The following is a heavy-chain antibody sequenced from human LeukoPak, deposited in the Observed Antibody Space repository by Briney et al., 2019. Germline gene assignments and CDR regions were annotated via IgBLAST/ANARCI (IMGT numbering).Heavy chain of an antibody. D-gene: IGHD6-19*01. Sequence: SETLSLTCTVSGGSINSYYWSWIRQPPGKGLEWIGYIYYSGSTNYNPSLKSRVTISVDTSKNQFSLKLSSVTAADTAVYYCARSSSGWFVDAFDIWGQGTMVTVSS. CDR3: ARSSSGWFVDAFDI. J-gene: IGHJ3*02. CDR1: GGSINSYY. CDR2: IYYSGST. V-gene: IGHV4-59*01.